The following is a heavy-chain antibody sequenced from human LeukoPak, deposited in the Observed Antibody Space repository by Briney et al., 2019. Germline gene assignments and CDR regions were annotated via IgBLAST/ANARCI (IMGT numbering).Heavy chain of an antibody. Sequence: SETLSLTCTVSGGSISSGGYYWSWIRQPPGKGLEWIGYIYYSGSTNYNPSLKSRVTISVDTSKNQFSLKLSSVTAADTAVYYCARGGPWGYYYGSGSPFDYWGQGTLVTASS. CDR2: IYYSGST. CDR1: GGSISSGGYY. J-gene: IGHJ4*02. D-gene: IGHD3-10*01. CDR3: ARGGPWGYYYGSGSPFDY. V-gene: IGHV4-61*08.